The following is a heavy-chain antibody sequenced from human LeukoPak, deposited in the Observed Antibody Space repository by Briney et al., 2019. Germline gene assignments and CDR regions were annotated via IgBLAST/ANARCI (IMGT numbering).Heavy chain of an antibody. CDR1: GFTFDDYA. D-gene: IGHD4-17*01. CDR2: ISWDGGST. CDR3: ARDESGDYYFDY. Sequence: GGSLRLSCAASGFTFDDYAMHWVRQAPGKGLEWVSLISWDGGSTYYADSVKGRFTISRDNAKNSLYLQMNSLRAEDTALYYCARDESGDYYFDYWGQGTLVTVSS. V-gene: IGHV3-43D*03. J-gene: IGHJ4*02.